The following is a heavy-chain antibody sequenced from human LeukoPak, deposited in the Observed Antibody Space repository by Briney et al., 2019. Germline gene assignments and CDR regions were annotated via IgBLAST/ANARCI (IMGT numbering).Heavy chain of an antibody. CDR1: GGSFSGYY. V-gene: IGHV4-34*01. J-gene: IGHJ6*03. D-gene: IGHD4-11*01. Sequence: SESLSLTCAVYGGSFSGYYWSWIRQPPGKGLEWLGEINHSGSTNYNPSLKSRITISVDTSKNQFSLKLRSVTAADTAVYYCARGVRGGDYSNSGDYYMDVWGKGTTVTVSS. CDR3: ARGVRGGDYSNSGDYYMDV. CDR2: INHSGST.